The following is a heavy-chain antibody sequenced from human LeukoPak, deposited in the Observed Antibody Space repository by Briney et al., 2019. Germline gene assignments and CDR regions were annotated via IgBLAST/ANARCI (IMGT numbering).Heavy chain of an antibody. D-gene: IGHD3-22*01. CDR1: GGSISSSSYY. CDR3: ARLQRVGNSGYYFDY. CDR2: IYYTGST. Sequence: SGTLSLTCTVSGGSISSSSYYWGWIRQPPGKGLESIGTIYYTGSTYYNPSLKSRVTISVDTSKNQFSLKLNSVTAADTAVYYCARLQRVGNSGYYFDYWGQGTLVTVSS. V-gene: IGHV4-39*01. J-gene: IGHJ4*02.